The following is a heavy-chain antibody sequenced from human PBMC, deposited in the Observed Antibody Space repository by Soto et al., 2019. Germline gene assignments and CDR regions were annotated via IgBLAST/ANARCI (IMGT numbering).Heavy chain of an antibody. D-gene: IGHD6-19*01. CDR1: GFTFSAYA. CDR3: ARDAVSENGQWDWFDP. CDR2: IHGGGGGT. Sequence: EVQLLESGGGLVQPGGSLRLSCAASGFTFSAYAMSWVRQAPGKGLEWVSSIHGGGGGTFYADSVKGRFTISRDNSRNTVFLHMNSLRADDTAVYYCARDAVSENGQWDWFDPWDQGTLVT. V-gene: IGHV3-23*01. J-gene: IGHJ5*02.